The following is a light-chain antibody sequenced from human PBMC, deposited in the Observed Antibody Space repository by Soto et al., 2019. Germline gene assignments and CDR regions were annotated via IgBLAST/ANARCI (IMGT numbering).Light chain of an antibody. J-gene: IGKJ5*01. CDR3: QQYNNWPPIT. V-gene: IGKV3-15*01. Sequence: EIVMTQSPSTLCVSPGEGATLSCRASQSVSSNLAWYQQKPGQAPRLLIYGASTRATGIPGRFSGSGSGTDFSLTISSLQSEDFAVYYCQQYNNWPPITFGQGTRLEIK. CDR2: GAS. CDR1: QSVSSN.